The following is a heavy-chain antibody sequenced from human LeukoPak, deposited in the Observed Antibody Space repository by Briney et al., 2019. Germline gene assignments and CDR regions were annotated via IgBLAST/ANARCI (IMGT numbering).Heavy chain of an antibody. Sequence: SVKVSCKASGFTFTSSAVQWVRQARGQRLEWIGWIVVGSGNTNYAQKFQERVTITRDMSTSTAYMELSSLRSEDTAVYYCARGLPWELYTVDYWGQGTLVTVSS. D-gene: IGHD1-26*01. CDR1: GFTFTSSA. CDR3: ARGLPWELYTVDY. V-gene: IGHV1-58*01. CDR2: IVVGSGNT. J-gene: IGHJ4*02.